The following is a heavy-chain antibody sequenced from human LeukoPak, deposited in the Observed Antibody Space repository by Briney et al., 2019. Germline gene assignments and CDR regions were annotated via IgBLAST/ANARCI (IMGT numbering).Heavy chain of an antibody. Sequence: KPSETLSLTCTASGVSISSSNSYWGWIRQPPGKGLERIGSIYYSGNTYYNASLKSQVSISIDTSKNQFSLKLTSVTAADTAVYYCARRGRASGRYSGYDPHFDYWGQGTLVTVSS. CDR2: IYYSGNT. D-gene: IGHD5-12*01. V-gene: IGHV4-39*01. CDR1: GVSISSSNSY. CDR3: ARRGRASGRYSGYDPHFDY. J-gene: IGHJ4*02.